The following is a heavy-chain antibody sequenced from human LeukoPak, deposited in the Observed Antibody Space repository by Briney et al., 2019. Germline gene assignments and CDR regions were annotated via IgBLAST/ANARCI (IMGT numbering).Heavy chain of an antibody. J-gene: IGHJ4*02. Sequence: SETLSLTCTVSGGSISSYYWSWIRQPPGKGLEWIGYIYTSGSTNYNPSLKSRVTISVDTSKNQFSLKLSSVTAADTAVYYCARVTTVTTSFHFDYWGQGTLVTVSS. V-gene: IGHV4-4*09. CDR1: GGSISSYY. CDR3: ARVTTVTTSFHFDY. CDR2: IYTSGST. D-gene: IGHD4-17*01.